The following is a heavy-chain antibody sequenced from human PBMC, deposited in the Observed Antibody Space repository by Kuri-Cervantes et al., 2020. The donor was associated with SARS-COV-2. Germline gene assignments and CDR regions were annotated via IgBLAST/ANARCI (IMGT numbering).Heavy chain of an antibody. Sequence: GESLKISCAASGFTFSSYSMNWVRQAPGKGLEWVSSISSSSSYIYYADSVKGRFTISRDNAKNSLYLQMNSLRAEDTAVYYCARDRGPIAAAEFDYWGQGTLVTVSS. CDR2: ISSSSSYI. V-gene: IGHV3-21*01. D-gene: IGHD6-13*01. CDR3: ARDRGPIAAAEFDY. J-gene: IGHJ4*02. CDR1: GFTFSSYS.